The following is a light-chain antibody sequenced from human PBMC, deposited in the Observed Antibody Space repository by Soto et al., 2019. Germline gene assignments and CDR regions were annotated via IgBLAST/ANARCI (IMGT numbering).Light chain of an antibody. Sequence: EIVLTQSPGTLSLSPGERATLSCRASQSVSSKLGWYQEKPGQAPRLLIYGASARATGIPDRFSGSGSGTDFTLTISRLESENCAAQYSQQEGSPWTVGPRTNVDI. CDR3: QQEGSPWT. V-gene: IGKV3-20*01. J-gene: IGKJ1*01. CDR1: QSVSSK. CDR2: GAS.